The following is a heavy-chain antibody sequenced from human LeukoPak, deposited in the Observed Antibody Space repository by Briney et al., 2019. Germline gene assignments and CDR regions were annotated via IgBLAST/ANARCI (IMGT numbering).Heavy chain of an antibody. D-gene: IGHD3-22*01. Sequence: GESLRLSRAASGFTFSSYSMNWVRQAPGKGLEWVSSISSSSSYIYYADSVKGRFTISRDNAKNSLYLKMNSLRDEDTAVYYCAKGALPDYYDSSGYSGSESWVSYYYDYMDVWGKGTTVTISS. CDR1: GFTFSSYS. J-gene: IGHJ6*03. CDR2: ISSSSSYI. V-gene: IGHV3-21*04. CDR3: AKGALPDYYDSSGYSGSESWVSYYYDYMDV.